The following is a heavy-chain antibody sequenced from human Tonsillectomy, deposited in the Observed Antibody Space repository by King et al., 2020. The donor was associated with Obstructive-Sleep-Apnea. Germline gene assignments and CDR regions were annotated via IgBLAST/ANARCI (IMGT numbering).Heavy chain of an antibody. Sequence: VQLQESGPGLVKPSQTLSLTCTVSGGSISSGDYYWSWIRQPPGKGLEWIGYIYSSGSTSFNPSLKSRVTISVDTSKHQFSLKLTFVTAADTAVYYCARDNYSYYYAMDVWGQGTTVIVSS. CDR2: IYSSGST. V-gene: IGHV4-30-4*01. J-gene: IGHJ6*02. CDR3: ARDNYSYYYAMDV. CDR1: GGSISSGDYY.